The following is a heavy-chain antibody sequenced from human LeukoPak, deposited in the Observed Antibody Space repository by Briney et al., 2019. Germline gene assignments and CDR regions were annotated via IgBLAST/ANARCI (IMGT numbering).Heavy chain of an antibody. Sequence: GGSLRLSCAVSGFTVSSNYMRWVRQAPGKGLEGVSVIYSGGRTYYEDSVKGGFTISRDNSKNTLYLQMNSLRAEGTAVYYCARDRDYDSSGYYYNDYWGQGTLVTVSS. CDR1: GFTVSSNY. D-gene: IGHD3-22*01. J-gene: IGHJ4*02. CDR2: IYSGGRT. V-gene: IGHV3-66*01. CDR3: ARDRDYDSSGYYYNDY.